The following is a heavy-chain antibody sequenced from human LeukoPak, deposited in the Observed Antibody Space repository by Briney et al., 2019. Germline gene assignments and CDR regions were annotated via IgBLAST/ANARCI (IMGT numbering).Heavy chain of an antibody. J-gene: IGHJ4*02. Sequence: GGSLRLSCAASGFTFSSYNMNWVRQAPGKGLEWVAVIWYDGSNKYYADSVKGRFTISRDNSKNTLYLQMNSLRAEDTAVYYCARDPAPPTSFDYWGRGTLVTVSS. CDR1: GFTFSSYN. V-gene: IGHV3-33*08. D-gene: IGHD2-2*01. CDR2: IWYDGSNK. CDR3: ARDPAPPTSFDY.